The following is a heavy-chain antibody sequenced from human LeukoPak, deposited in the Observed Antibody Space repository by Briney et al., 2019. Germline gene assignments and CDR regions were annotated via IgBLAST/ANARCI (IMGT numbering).Heavy chain of an antibody. CDR3: AKYSRPSSRVFDY. CDR1: GFTFSSYP. D-gene: IGHD6-13*01. J-gene: IGHJ4*02. V-gene: IGHV3-23*01. Sequence: GGSLSLSCAGSGFTFSSYPMTWVRKAPGKGLDWVSTIDTSGNTDYADSVKGRFTISRDNSRNTLYLQMNSLRAEDTAVYFCAKYSRPSSRVFDYWGQGTLATVSP. CDR2: IDTSGNT.